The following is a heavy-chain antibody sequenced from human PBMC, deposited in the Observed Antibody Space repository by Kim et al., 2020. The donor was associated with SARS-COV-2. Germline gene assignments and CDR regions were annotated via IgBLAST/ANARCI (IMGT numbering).Heavy chain of an antibody. CDR1: GYTFTSYA. Sequence: ASVKVSCKASGYTFTSYAMNWVRQAPGQGLEWMGWINTNTGNPTYAQGFTGRFVFSLDTSVSTAYLQISSLKAEDTAVYYCAGGVTIFGVVIIPVDYWGQGTVVTVSS. D-gene: IGHD3-3*01. V-gene: IGHV7-4-1*02. J-gene: IGHJ4*02. CDR2: INTNTGNP. CDR3: AGGVTIFGVVIIPVDY.